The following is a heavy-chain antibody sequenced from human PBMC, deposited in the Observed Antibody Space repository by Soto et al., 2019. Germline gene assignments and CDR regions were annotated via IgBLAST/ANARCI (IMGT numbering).Heavy chain of an antibody. CDR1: GDSISSGNNY. CDR3: ARRPATAFYHFGC. CDR2: IYYSGST. D-gene: IGHD2-21*02. J-gene: IGHJ4*02. Sequence: PSETLSLTCTVSGDSISSGNNYTRWIPQPLGTGLEWVGNIYYSGSTNYTPSLKSRVTISVDTSKIQFSLKLNSVTAADTAVYHGARRPATAFYHFGCWGQGTLVTVAS. V-gene: IGHV4-61*01.